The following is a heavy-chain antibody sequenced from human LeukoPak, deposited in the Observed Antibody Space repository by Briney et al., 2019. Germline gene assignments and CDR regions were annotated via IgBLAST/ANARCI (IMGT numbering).Heavy chain of an antibody. J-gene: IGHJ5*02. V-gene: IGHV3-74*01. CDR3: ARAQVGAPTDL. CDR1: GFPFSSYA. Sequence: GGSLRLSCAASGFPFSSYAIYWVRQAPGKGLVWVARIHGDGDNISYADSVRGRFTISRDNAKDTLYLHVISLRPEDTAVYYCARAQVGAPTDLWGQGTLVTVSS. D-gene: IGHD1-26*01. CDR2: IHGDGDNI.